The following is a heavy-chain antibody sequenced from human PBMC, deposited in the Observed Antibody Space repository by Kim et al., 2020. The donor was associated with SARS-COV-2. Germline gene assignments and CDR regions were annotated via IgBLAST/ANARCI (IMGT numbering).Heavy chain of an antibody. CDR3: ARRYSSSWSYYYYYYGMDV. Sequence: ASVKVSCKASGYTFTSYGISWVRQAPGQGLEWMGWISAYNGNTNYAQKLQGRVTMTTDTSTSTAYMELRSLRSDDTAVYYCARRYSSSWSYYYYYYGMDVWGQGTTVTVSS. J-gene: IGHJ6*02. CDR1: GYTFTSYG. V-gene: IGHV1-18*01. D-gene: IGHD6-13*01. CDR2: ISAYNGNT.